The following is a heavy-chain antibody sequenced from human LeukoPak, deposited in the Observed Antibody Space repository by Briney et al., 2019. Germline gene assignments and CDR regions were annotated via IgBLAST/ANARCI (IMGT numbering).Heavy chain of an antibody. CDR1: GYTFTSYD. CDR2: MNPNSGNT. V-gene: IGHV1-8*01. Sequence: ASVKVSCKASGYTFTSYDINWVRQATGQGLEWMGWMNPNSGNTGYAQKFQGRVTMTRNTSISTAYMELSRLRSDDTAVYYCARARPTRYYDILTGYYPSYYYYGMDVWGQGTTVTVSS. J-gene: IGHJ6*02. D-gene: IGHD3-9*01. CDR3: ARARPTRYYDILTGYYPSYYYYGMDV.